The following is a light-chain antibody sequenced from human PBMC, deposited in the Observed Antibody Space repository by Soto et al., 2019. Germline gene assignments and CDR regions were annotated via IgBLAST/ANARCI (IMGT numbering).Light chain of an antibody. Sequence: IVMTPSPATLSVSPGERATLSGRASQSVSSNLAGHQQKPGQPPRLLIYGASTRATGIPARFSGSGSGTEFTLTISSLQSEDFAVYYCQQRHMWPIKVGQGTQLEI. V-gene: IGKV3-15*01. CDR1: QSVSSN. CDR2: GAS. J-gene: IGKJ5*01. CDR3: QQRHMWPIK.